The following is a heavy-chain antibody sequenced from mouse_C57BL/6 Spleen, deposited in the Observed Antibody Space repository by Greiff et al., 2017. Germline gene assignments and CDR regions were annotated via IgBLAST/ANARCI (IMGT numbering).Heavy chain of an antibody. CDR2: IYPGDGDT. CDR1: GYAFSSSW. D-gene: IGHD1-2*01. Sequence: QVQLQQSGPELVKPGASVKISCKASGYAFSSSWMNWVRQRPGKGLEWIGRIYPGDGDTNYNGKFKGKATLTADKSSSTAYMQLSSLTSEDSAVYFCARDGPFSYYAMDYWGQGTSVTVSS. CDR3: ARDGPFSYYAMDY. V-gene: IGHV1-82*01. J-gene: IGHJ4*01.